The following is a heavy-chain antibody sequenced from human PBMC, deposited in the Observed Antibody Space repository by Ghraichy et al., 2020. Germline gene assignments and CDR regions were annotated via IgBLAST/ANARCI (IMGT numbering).Heavy chain of an antibody. CDR2: ISSSSSTI. J-gene: IGHJ6*02. Sequence: GGSLRLSCAASGFTFSSYSMNWVRQAPGKGLEWVSYISSSSSTIYYADSVKGRFTISRDNAKNSLYLQMNSLRDEDTAVYYCAREGNPYYYYGMDVWGQGTTVTVSS. V-gene: IGHV3-48*02. CDR3: AREGNPYYYYGMDV. CDR1: GFTFSSYS.